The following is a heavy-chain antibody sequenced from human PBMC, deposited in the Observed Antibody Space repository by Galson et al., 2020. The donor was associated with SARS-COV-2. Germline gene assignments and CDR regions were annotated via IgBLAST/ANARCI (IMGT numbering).Heavy chain of an antibody. CDR1: GYSISSGYY. J-gene: IGHJ3*02. CDR3: AMRFSSGWSKDALDI. CDR2: IYHSGSTFFSIYPSGST. V-gene: IGHV4-38-2*02. D-gene: IGHD6-19*01. Sequence: SETLSLPCTVSGYSISSGYYWGWVRQPPAKGLEWIGSIYHSGSTFFSIYPSGSTYYNPSLKSRVTISADTSKNQFSLKLSSVTAADTAVYYCAMRFSSGWSKDALDIWGQGTMVTVSS.